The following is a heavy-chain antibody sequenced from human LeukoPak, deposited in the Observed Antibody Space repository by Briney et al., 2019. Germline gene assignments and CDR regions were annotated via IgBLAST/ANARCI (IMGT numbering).Heavy chain of an antibody. CDR1: GGSISSYY. CDR3: ARMYCSAGSCYSGYYYYYGMDV. J-gene: IGHJ6*02. Sequence: SETLSLTCTVSGGSISSYYWSWIRQPPGKGLEWIGYIYYSGSTNYNPSLKSRVTISVDTSKNQFSLKLSSVTAADTAVYYCARMYCSAGSCYSGYYYYYGMDVWGQGTTVTVSS. V-gene: IGHV4-59*12. D-gene: IGHD2-15*01. CDR2: IYYSGST.